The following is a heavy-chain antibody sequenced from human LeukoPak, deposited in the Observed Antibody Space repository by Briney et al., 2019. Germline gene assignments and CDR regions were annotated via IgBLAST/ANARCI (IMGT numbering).Heavy chain of an antibody. CDR3: ARGDSSGYYPYYFDY. CDR1: GASISTYY. J-gene: IGHJ4*02. V-gene: IGHV4-59*08. Sequence: SETLSLTCSVSGASISTYYWSWIRQPPGKALEWIGSIYYSESAYYNPSLKSRVTISLDTSKNQFSLKLSSLTAADTAVYYCARGDSSGYYPYYFDYWGQGTLVTVSS. D-gene: IGHD3-22*01. CDR2: IYYSESA.